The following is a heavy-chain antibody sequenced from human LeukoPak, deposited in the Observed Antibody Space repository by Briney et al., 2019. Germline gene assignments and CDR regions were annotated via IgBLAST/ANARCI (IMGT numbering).Heavy chain of an antibody. J-gene: IGHJ4*02. CDR2: ISHSGRT. CDR1: GVSLSGYY. Sequence: SETLSLTCAVSGVSLSGYYWSWIRQPPGKGPVWIGEISHSGRTAYNPSLKNRVTISLDTSKTQFSLKLSFVTAADTAVYYCTGTSPGVPLDFWGQGTLVTVTS. D-gene: IGHD7-27*01. V-gene: IGHV4-34*01. CDR3: TGTSPGVPLDF.